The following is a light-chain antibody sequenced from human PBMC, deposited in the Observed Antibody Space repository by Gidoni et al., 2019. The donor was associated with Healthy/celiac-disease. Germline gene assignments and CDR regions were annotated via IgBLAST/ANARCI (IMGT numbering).Light chain of an antibody. Sequence: EIVMTQPRATLSVSPGERATLSCRASQSVSSNLAWYQQKPGQAPRLLIYGASTRATGIPARCSGSGSGTEFTLTISSLQSEDFAVYYCQQYNNWPPYTFGQGTKLEIK. CDR1: QSVSSN. CDR2: GAS. CDR3: QQYNNWPPYT. J-gene: IGKJ2*01. V-gene: IGKV3-15*01.